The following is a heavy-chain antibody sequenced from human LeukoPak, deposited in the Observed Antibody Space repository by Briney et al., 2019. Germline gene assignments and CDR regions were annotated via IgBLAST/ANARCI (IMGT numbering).Heavy chain of an antibody. CDR3: AKPNWNYISDYFDY. V-gene: IGHV3-23*01. CDR2: ISDGGGET. D-gene: IGHD1-7*01. J-gene: IGHJ4*02. Sequence: GGSLRLSCEASGFTFSTYAMSWVRQAPGKGLEWVSLISDGGGETYYADSVKGRFTISRDNSKNTLYLQMNSLRADDSAVYYCAKPNWNYISDYFDYWGQGTLVTVSS. CDR1: GFTFSTYA.